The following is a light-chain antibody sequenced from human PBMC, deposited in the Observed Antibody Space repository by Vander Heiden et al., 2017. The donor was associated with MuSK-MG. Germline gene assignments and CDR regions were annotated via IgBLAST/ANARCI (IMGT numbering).Light chain of an antibody. J-gene: IGLJ2*01. CDR3: ATWDDSLNGVV. CDR1: SSNIGTNT. Sequence: QSVLTQPASASGTPGQRVTISCSGSSSNIGTNTVNWYQQVPGTAPKLLIFSNNQRPSGVPDRFSGSKSGTSASLAISGLQSEDEADYYCATWDDSLNGVVFGGGTKLTVL. V-gene: IGLV1-44*01. CDR2: SNN.